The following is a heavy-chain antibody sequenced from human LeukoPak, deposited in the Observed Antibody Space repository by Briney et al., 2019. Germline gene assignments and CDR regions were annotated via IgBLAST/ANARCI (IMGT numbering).Heavy chain of an antibody. CDR1: GGTFSSYA. CDR2: ISAYNGNT. V-gene: IGHV1-18*01. Sequence: ASVKVSCKASGGTFSSYAISWVRQAPGQGLEWMGGISAYNGNTNYAQKLQGRVTMTTDTSTSTAYMELRSLRSDDTAVYYCASGGSYYVNYFDYWGQGTLVTVSS. D-gene: IGHD1-26*01. J-gene: IGHJ4*02. CDR3: ASGGSYYVNYFDY.